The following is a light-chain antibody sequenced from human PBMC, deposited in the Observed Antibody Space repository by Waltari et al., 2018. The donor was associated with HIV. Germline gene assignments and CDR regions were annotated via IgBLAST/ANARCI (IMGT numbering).Light chain of an antibody. CDR1: QDISIY. V-gene: IGKV1-33*01. Sequence: DIQMTQSPSSLSASVGDRVTITCQASQDISIYLNWYQQKPGKAPKLLIYDASNLETGVPSRFSGSGSGTDFTFTISSLQPEDIATYYCQQYDNLPGTFGPGTKVDIK. CDR2: DAS. CDR3: QQYDNLPGT. J-gene: IGKJ3*01.